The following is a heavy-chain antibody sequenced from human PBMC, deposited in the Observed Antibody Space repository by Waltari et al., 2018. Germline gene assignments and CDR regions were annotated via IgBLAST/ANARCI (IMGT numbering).Heavy chain of an antibody. CDR1: GYTFTAYY. CDR2: INPNIGVT. CDR3: ARDLDCGGDCNVGSY. V-gene: IGHV1-2*02. D-gene: IGHD2-21*01. Sequence: QVQLVQSGTEVKKPGASVKVSCKTSGYTFTAYYMHWVRQAPGQGLEWMGWINPNIGVTNHAQKFQGRVSMTRETSISTAYMELSSLTSDDTAVYYCARDLDCGGDCNVGSYWGQGALVTVSS. J-gene: IGHJ4*02.